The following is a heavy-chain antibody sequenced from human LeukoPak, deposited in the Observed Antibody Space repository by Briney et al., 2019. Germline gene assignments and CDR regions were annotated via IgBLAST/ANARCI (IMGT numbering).Heavy chain of an antibody. D-gene: IGHD3-16*01. CDR3: ARLGRRHAFDI. CDR1: GGSISSYY. CDR2: IYYSGST. Sequence: SETLSLTCTVSGGSISSYYWSWIRQPPGKGLEWIGYIYYSGSTNYNPSLKSRVTISVDTSKNQFSLKLSSVTAADTAVYYCARLGRRHAFDIWGQGTMVTVSS. J-gene: IGHJ3*02. V-gene: IGHV4-59*08.